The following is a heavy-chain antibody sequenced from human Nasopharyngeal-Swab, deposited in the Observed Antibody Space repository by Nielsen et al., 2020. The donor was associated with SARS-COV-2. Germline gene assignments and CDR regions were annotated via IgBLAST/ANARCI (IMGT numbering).Heavy chain of an antibody. D-gene: IGHD6-6*01. Sequence: GESLKISCAASGFSFSSYAMNWVRQAPGKGLEWVAIIYSGGSSTYYADSVKGRFTISRDNSKNTLYLQMNSLRAEDTAVYYCAKGWVSSSPPSFDYWGQGTLVTVSS. CDR3: AKGWVSSSPPSFDY. V-gene: IGHV3-23*03. CDR2: IYSGGSST. J-gene: IGHJ4*02. CDR1: GFSFSSYA.